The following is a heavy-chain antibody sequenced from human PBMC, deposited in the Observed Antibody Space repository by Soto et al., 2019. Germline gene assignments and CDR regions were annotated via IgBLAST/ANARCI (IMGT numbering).Heavy chain of an antibody. Sequence: PSETLSLTCTVSGDSLTSADFYWSWIRQPSGKALEWIGYVYHSGSTYQNPFLESRVSLSIDTAKNQFSLKLGSVTAADTALYYCARRVLWLGSVGQPQFYFDSWGQGVLVTVSS. J-gene: IGHJ4*02. D-gene: IGHD3-10*01. CDR3: ARRVLWLGSVGQPQFYFDS. CDR1: GDSLTSADFY. CDR2: VYHSGST. V-gene: IGHV4-30-4*01.